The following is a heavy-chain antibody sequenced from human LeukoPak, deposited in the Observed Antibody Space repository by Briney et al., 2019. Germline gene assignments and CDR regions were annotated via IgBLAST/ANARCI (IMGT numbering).Heavy chain of an antibody. CDR3: ARDPGRLRRFSYFDV. CDR1: GGSISSHY. D-gene: IGHD2-15*01. CDR2: IHYSGTT. Sequence: SETLSLTCTVSGGSISSHYWSWIRQPPGKGLDWSGCIHYSGTTNHNPSLKNRVTVSVDSSKDQFSLKLSSVTAADTAVYYCARDPGRLRRFSYFDVWGHGTLVTVSS. J-gene: IGHJ2*01. V-gene: IGHV4-59*11.